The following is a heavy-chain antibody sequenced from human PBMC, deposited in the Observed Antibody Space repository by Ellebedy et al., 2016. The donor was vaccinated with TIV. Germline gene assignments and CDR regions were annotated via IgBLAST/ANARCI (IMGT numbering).Heavy chain of an antibody. CDR2: INQDGSRI. J-gene: IGHJ6*02. V-gene: IGHV3-7*03. CDR3: VRDGAYGDYSPGYYGMDV. Sequence: GESLKISCAASGFTFNSYWMSWVRQAPGKGLEWVANINQDGSRIYYVDSVKGRFTISRDTAKNSVYLRMNTLRVEDTAVYHCVRDGAYGDYSPGYYGMDVWGQGTTVTVSS. CDR1: GFTFNSYW. D-gene: IGHD3-22*01.